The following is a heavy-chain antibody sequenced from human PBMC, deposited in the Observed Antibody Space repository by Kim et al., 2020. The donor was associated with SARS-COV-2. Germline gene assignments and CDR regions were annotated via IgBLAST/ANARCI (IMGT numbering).Heavy chain of an antibody. Sequence: SETLSLTCTVSGGSVSSGSYYWSWIRQPPGKGLEWIGYIYYSGSTNYNPSLKSRVTISVDTSKNQFSLKLSSVTAADTAVYYCARTTVVTPFDYWGQGTL. D-gene: IGHD4-17*01. CDR2: IYYSGST. J-gene: IGHJ4*02. V-gene: IGHV4-61*01. CDR3: ARTTVVTPFDY. CDR1: GGSVSSGSYY.